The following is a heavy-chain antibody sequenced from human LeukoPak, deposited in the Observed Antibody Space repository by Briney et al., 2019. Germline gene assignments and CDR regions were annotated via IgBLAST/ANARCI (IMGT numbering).Heavy chain of an antibody. J-gene: IGHJ4*02. D-gene: IGHD5-18*01. CDR1: GFTFSSYW. CDR2: IKQDGSQK. Sequence: GGSLRLSCAASGFTFSSYWMNGVRQAPGKGLEWLANIKQDGSQKYYVDSVKGRFTISRDNTKNSLYLQMNSLRAEDTAVYYCARDETEDSYANYWGQGTLVTVSS. CDR3: ARDETEDSYANY. V-gene: IGHV3-7*01.